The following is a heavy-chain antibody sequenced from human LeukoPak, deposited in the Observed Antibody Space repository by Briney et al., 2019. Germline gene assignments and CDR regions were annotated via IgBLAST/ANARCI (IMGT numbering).Heavy chain of an antibody. V-gene: IGHV4-59*01. CDR1: GGSISSYY. CDR2: IYYSGST. Sequence: SETLSLTCTVSGGSISSYYWSGIRQPPGKGLEWIGYIYYSGSTNYNPSLKSRVTISVDTSKNQFSLKLSSVTAADTAVYYCARVGYYYYYGMDVWGQGTTVTVSS. J-gene: IGHJ6*02. CDR3: ARVGYYYYYGMDV.